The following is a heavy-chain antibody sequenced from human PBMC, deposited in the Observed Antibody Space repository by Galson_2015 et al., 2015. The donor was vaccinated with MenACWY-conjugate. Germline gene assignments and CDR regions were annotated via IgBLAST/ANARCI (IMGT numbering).Heavy chain of an antibody. CDR1: GHSFSTYW. CDR2: ISPGDSNT. CDR3: ARHPPGGRGMDV. Sequence: SGAEVKKPGESLKISCKGSGHSFSTYWIAWVRQLPGKGLEWMGLISPGDSNTRYSPAFHGQVTISADKSISTAYLQLHSLQASDTAMYYCARHPPGGRGMDVWGQGTTVTVSS. V-gene: IGHV5-51*01. J-gene: IGHJ6*02. D-gene: IGHD1-26*01.